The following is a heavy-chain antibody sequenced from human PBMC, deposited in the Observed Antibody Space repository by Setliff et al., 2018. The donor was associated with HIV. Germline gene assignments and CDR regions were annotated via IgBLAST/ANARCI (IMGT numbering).Heavy chain of an antibody. J-gene: IGHJ4*02. CDR3: AREGDGIDY. D-gene: IGHD2-21*02. CDR2: IHYTGNT. CDR1: RGSISSGTYY. Sequence: PSETLSLTCTVSRGSISSGTYYWGWIRQPPGKGLEWIGSIHYTGNTYNTPSLKSRLTISVDASKNQISLKLTSVTAADTAIYFCAREGDGIDYWGQGILVTVSS. V-gene: IGHV4-39*02.